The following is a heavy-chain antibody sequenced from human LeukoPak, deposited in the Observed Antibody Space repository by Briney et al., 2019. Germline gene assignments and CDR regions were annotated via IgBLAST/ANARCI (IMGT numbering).Heavy chain of an antibody. CDR3: ARGGPFSIAAARVYYFDY. D-gene: IGHD6-13*01. CDR1: DYTFTSYG. Sequence: ASVKVSCKASDYTFTSYGISWVRQAPGQGLEWMGWTSPYSDNTNYAQNLQGRVTMTTDTSTSTAYMELRSLTSDDTAMYYCARGGPFSIAAARVYYFDYWGQGTLVTVSS. J-gene: IGHJ4*02. V-gene: IGHV1-18*01. CDR2: TSPYSDNT.